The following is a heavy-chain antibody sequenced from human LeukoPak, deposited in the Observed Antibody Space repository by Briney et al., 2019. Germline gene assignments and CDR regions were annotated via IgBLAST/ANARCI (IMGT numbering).Heavy chain of an antibody. V-gene: IGHV1-18*01. CDR1: GYTFTSYG. J-gene: IGHJ3*02. D-gene: IGHD6-6*01. CDR3: ARDFFEYSSSPSSDAFDI. Sequence: ASVKVSCKASGYTFTSYGISWVRQAPGQGLEWMGWISAYNGNTNYAQKLQGRVTMTTDTSTSTAYMELRSPRSDDTAVYYCARDFFEYSSSPSSDAFDIWGQGTMVTVSS. CDR2: ISAYNGNT.